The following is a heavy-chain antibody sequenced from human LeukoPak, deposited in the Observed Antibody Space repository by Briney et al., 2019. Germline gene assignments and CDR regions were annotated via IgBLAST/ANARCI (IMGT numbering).Heavy chain of an antibody. CDR2: IYYSGST. V-gene: IGHV4-39*07. D-gene: IGHD2-21*01. Sequence: PSETLSLTCSVDGGSISSSSYYWGWIRQPPGKGLEWIGSIYYSGSTYYIPSLKSRVTISVDTSKNQFSLKLSSVTAADTAVYYCARARGGYYYFDYWGQGTLVTVSS. CDR3: ARARGGYYYFDY. J-gene: IGHJ4*02. CDR1: GGSISSSSYY.